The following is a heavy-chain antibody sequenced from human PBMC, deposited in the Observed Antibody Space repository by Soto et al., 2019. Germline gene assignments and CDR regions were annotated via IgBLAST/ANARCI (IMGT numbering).Heavy chain of an antibody. Sequence: ASVKVSCKASGYTFSDFDINWLRQASGQGPEWMGWMNAKSGDTFFAQRFQGKFNMTWDTSLSTAYMEVGSLTSDDTAMYYCARGNPFNYAGFDVWGQGTPVPVYS. J-gene: IGHJ6*02. CDR3: ARGNPFNYAGFDV. CDR2: MNAKSGDT. CDR1: GYTFSDFD. V-gene: IGHV1-8*01. D-gene: IGHD3-16*01.